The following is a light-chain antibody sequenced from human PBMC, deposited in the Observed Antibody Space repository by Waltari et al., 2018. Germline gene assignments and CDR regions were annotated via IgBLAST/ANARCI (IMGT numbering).Light chain of an antibody. CDR3: SSYISSSTLEL. CDR1: SGDVGSYNS. CDR2: EFS. Sequence: QSALTQPASVSGSPGQSITISGTGTSGDVGSYNSVSWYQQHPGKPPKLMIFEFSNRPPWVPSRFSGSRSGNTASLTISGLQAEDEADYYCSSYISSSTLELFGGGTSLTVL. V-gene: IGLV2-14*01. J-gene: IGLJ2*01.